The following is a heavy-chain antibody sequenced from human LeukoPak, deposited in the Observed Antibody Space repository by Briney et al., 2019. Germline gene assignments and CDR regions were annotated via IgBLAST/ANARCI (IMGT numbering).Heavy chain of an antibody. CDR1: GGSFSGYY. CDR2: INHSGST. CDR3: ARGRTLRY. V-gene: IGHV4-34*01. J-gene: IGHJ4*02. D-gene: IGHD1-14*01. Sequence: SETLSLTCAVYGGSFSGYYWSWIRQPPGKGLEWTGEINHSGSTNYNPSLKSRVTISVDTSKNQFSLKLSSVTAADTAVYYCARGRTLRYWGQGTLVTVSS.